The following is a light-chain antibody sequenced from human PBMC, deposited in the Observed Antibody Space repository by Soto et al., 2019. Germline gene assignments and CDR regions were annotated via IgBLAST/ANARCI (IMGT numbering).Light chain of an antibody. Sequence: QSVLTKPTSASGTPVQTVVISCSGSNSNIETNYVFWYQQLPGAAPKPLMYRNSQRPSGVPDRFSGSKSGTSASLAISGLRSDDEADYYCASLDDSLIGWVFGGGTKLTVL. J-gene: IGLJ3*02. V-gene: IGLV1-47*01. CDR1: NSNIETNY. CDR3: ASLDDSLIGWV. CDR2: RNS.